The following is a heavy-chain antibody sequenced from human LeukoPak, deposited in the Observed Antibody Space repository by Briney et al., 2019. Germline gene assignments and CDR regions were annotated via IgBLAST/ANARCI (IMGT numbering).Heavy chain of an antibody. CDR2: INTDGSST. Sequence: GGSLRLSCAVSGFTFTNYWMHWVRQAPGKGLVWVSRINTDGSSTSYADSVKGRFTISRDNAKNTLYLQMNSLRAEDTAVYYCARIGGSYPDCWGQGTLVTVSS. V-gene: IGHV3-74*01. CDR3: ARIGGSYPDC. CDR1: GFTFTNYW. J-gene: IGHJ4*03. D-gene: IGHD1-26*01.